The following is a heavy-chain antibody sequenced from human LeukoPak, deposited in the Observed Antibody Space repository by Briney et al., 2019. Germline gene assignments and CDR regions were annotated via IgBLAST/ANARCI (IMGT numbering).Heavy chain of an antibody. V-gene: IGHV1-2*02. J-gene: IGHJ6*03. D-gene: IGHD3-10*01. CDR1: GYTFTGYY. CDR2: INPNSGGT. CDR3: ARQKVESNRGLYYYYYYYMDV. Sequence: GASVKVSCKASGYTFTGYYMHWVRQAPGQGLEWMGWINPNSGGTNYAQKFQGRVTMTRDTSISTAYMELSRLRSDDTAVYYCARQKVESNRGLYYYYYYYMDVWGKGTTVTISS.